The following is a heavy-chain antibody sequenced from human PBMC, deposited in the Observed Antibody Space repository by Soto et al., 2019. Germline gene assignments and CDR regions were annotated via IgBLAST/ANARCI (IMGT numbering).Heavy chain of an antibody. Sequence: QVQLQESGPGLVKPSQTLSLTCTVSGGSISSVGYYWSWIRQHPGKGLEWIGYIYHSGTTNYNPSLTCRVTISVDTSKTQFFLKLTSVTAADPAVYYCARVIGNQLLGWFDPWGQGTLVTVSP. CDR1: GGSISSVGYY. J-gene: IGHJ5*02. V-gene: IGHV4-31*03. CDR2: IYHSGTT. D-gene: IGHD2-2*01. CDR3: ARVIGNQLLGWFDP.